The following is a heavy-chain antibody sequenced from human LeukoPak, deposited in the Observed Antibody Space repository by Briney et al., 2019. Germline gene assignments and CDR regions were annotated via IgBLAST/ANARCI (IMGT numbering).Heavy chain of an antibody. Sequence: PGGSLRLSCAASGFTFSSYSMNWVRQAPGKGLEWVSSIGSSSSYIYYADSVKGRFTISRENATNSLYLQMNSLRAEDTAVYYCAIGDYDFWSGYYTTYYYYYMDVWGKGTTVTVSS. CDR2: IGSSSSYI. CDR1: GFTFSSYS. J-gene: IGHJ6*03. CDR3: AIGDYDFWSGYYTTYYYYYMDV. D-gene: IGHD3-3*01. V-gene: IGHV3-21*01.